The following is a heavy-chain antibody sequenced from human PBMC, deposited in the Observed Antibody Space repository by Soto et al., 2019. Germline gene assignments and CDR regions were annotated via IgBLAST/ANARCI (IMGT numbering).Heavy chain of an antibody. CDR3: ARVTMVRGVGLSYYYYGMDV. D-gene: IGHD3-10*01. V-gene: IGHV1-69*13. CDR1: GGTFSSYA. CDR2: IIPIFGTA. J-gene: IGHJ6*02. Sequence: SVKVSCKASGGTFSSYAISWVRQAPGQGLEWMGGIIPIFGTANYAQKFQGRVTITADESTSTAYMELSSLRSEDTAVYYCARVTMVRGVGLSYYYYGMDVWGQGTTVTVSS.